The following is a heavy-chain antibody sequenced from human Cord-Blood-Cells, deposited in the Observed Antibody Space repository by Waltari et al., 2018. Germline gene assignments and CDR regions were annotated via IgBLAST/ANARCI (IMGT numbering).Heavy chain of an antibody. D-gene: IGHD6-13*01. J-gene: IGHJ4*02. Sequence: QVQLVESGGGVVQPGRSLRLSCAASGFTFSSYAMHWVRQAPGKGLEWVAVISYDGSNKYYADYVKGRFTISRDNSKNTLYLQMNSLRAEDTAVYYCARAAAAGFDYWGQGTLVTVSS. CDR2: ISYDGSNK. V-gene: IGHV3-30*04. CDR1: GFTFSSYA. CDR3: ARAAAAGFDY.